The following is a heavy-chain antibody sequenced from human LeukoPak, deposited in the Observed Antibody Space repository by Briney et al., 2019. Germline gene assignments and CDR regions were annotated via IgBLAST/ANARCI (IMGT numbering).Heavy chain of an antibody. V-gene: IGHV1-69*01. CDR1: GDTFSSYA. Sequence: SVKVSCKASGDTFSSYAISWVRQAPGQGLEWMGGIIPIFGTANYAQKFQGRVTITADESTSTAYMELSSLRSEDTAVYYCASKVYRITMVRGVGYYFDYWGQGTLVTVSS. CDR3: ASKVYRITMVRGVGYYFDY. J-gene: IGHJ4*02. D-gene: IGHD3-10*01. CDR2: IIPIFGTA.